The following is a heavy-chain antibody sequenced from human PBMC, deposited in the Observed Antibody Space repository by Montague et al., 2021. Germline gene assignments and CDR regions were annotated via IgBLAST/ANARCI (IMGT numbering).Heavy chain of an antibody. CDR2: IFYSGNT. Sequence: TLSLTCTVSGGSISSGGYYWSWIRQLPGKGLECIGYIFYSGNTYYNPSLKSRVTISVDTSKNQFSLKLSSVTAADTAVYYCARAEDYYGSGSYLGFDYWGQGTLVTVSS. CDR3: ARAEDYYGSGSYLGFDY. J-gene: IGHJ4*02. V-gene: IGHV4-31*03. CDR1: GGSISSGGYY. D-gene: IGHD3-10*01.